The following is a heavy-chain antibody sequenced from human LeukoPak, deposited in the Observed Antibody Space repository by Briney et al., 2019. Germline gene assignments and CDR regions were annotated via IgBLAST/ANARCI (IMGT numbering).Heavy chain of an antibody. V-gene: IGHV3-48*01. CDR1: GFTFSSYG. Sequence: GGSLRLSCAASGFTFSSYGMNWVRQAPGKGLEWVSYISSSGSTIYYADSVKGRFTISRDNSKNTLYLQMNSLRAEDTAVYYCAKDIYYYDSSGYQIDYWGQGTLVTVSS. J-gene: IGHJ4*02. D-gene: IGHD3-22*01. CDR2: ISSSGSTI. CDR3: AKDIYYYDSSGYQIDY.